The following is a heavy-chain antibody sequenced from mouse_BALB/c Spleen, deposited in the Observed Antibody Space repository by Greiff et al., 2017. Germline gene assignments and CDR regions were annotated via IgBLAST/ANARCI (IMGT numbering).Heavy chain of an antibody. CDR2: ISSGGSYT. CDR1: GFTFSSYA. CDR3: ARETSGRGFAY. V-gene: IGHV5-9-4*01. J-gene: IGHJ3*01. Sequence: EVKLMESGGGLVKPGGSLKLSCAASGFTFSSYAMSWVRQSPEKRLEWVAEISSGGSYTYYPDTVTGRFTISRDNAKNTLYLEMSSLRSEDTAMYYCARETSGRGFAYWGQGTLVTVSA.